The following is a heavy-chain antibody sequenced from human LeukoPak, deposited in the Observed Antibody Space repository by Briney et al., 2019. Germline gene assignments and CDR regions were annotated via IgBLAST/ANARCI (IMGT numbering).Heavy chain of an antibody. CDR1: GGSFSGYH. D-gene: IGHD3-22*01. Sequence: SETLSLTXAVYGGSFSGYHWSWIRQPPGKGLEWIGEINHSGSTNYNPSLKSRVTISVDTSKNQFSLKLSSVTAADTAVYYCARAGTYYYDSSGSPRRGNFDYWGQGTLVTVSS. CDR3: ARAGTYYYDSSGSPRRGNFDY. CDR2: INHSGST. J-gene: IGHJ4*02. V-gene: IGHV4-34*01.